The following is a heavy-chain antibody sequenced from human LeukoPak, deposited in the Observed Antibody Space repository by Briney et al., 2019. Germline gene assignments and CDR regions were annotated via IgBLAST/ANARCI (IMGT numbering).Heavy chain of an antibody. J-gene: IGHJ3*02. CDR3: ARHPGVEMATYAFDI. V-gene: IGHV1-69*05. D-gene: IGHD5-24*01. CDR1: GGTFSSYA. CDR2: IIPIFGTA. Sequence: ASVKVSCKASGGTFSSYAISWVRQAPGQGLEWMGGIIPIFGTANYAQKFQGRVTITTDESTSTAYMELSSLRSEDTAVCYCARHPGVEMATYAFDIWGQGTMVTVSS.